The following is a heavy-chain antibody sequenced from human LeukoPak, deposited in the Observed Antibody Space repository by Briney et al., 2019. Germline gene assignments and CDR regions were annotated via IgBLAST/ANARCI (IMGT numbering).Heavy chain of an antibody. V-gene: IGHV1-46*01. CDR3: AREGTPYYYDSSGYYSPVSYYYYYMDV. CDR2: INPSGGST. D-gene: IGHD3-22*01. J-gene: IGHJ6*03. CDR1: GYTFTSYY. Sequence: GASVKVSCKASGYTFTSYYMHWVRQAPGQGLEWMGIINPSGGSTSYAQKFQGRVTMTRDMSTSTVYMELSSLRSEDTAVYYSAREGTPYYYDSSGYYSPVSYYYYYMDVWGKGTTVTVSS.